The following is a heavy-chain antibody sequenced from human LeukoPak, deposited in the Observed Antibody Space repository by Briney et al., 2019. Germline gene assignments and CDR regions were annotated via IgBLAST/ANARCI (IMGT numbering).Heavy chain of an antibody. V-gene: IGHV1-46*01. J-gene: IGHJ6*02. CDR2: VNPSGGST. D-gene: IGHD3-10*01. CDR1: GGTFSSYA. Sequence: ASVKVSCKASGGTFSSYAISWVRQAPGQGLEWMGIVNPSGGSTSYAQKFQGRVTMTRDTSTSTVYMELSSLRSEDTAVYYCARTRITMVRGVRLGMDVWGQGTTVTVSS. CDR3: ARTRITMVRGVRLGMDV.